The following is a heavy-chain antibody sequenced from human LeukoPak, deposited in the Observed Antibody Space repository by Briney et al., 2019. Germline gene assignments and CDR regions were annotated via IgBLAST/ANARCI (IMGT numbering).Heavy chain of an antibody. CDR1: GYTFTGYY. CDR3: ARVLGVVGRSFDY. CDR2: INPNSGGT. D-gene: IGHD2-2*01. V-gene: IGHV1-2*02. Sequence: ASVKVSCKASGYTFTGYYMHWVRQAPGQGLEWMGWINPNSGGTNYAQKFQGRVTMTRDTSISTAYMELSRLRSDDTAVYYCARVLGVVGRSFDYWGQGTLVTVSS. J-gene: IGHJ4*02.